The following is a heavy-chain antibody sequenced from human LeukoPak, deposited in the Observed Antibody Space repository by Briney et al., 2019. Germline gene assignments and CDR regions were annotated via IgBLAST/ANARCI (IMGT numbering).Heavy chain of an antibody. CDR1: GFTFSTYG. CDR2: ISYDGSEI. J-gene: IGHJ5*02. CDR3: ARGHGPERVITPVSNWFDP. Sequence: PGGSLRLSCAASGFTFSTYGMHWVRQAPGKGLEWASVISYDGSEIHYADSVKGRFTISRDNSKNMVYLQMNSLRAEDTAVYYCARGHGPERVITPVSNWFDPWGQGSLVTVSS. D-gene: IGHD4-17*01. V-gene: IGHV3-30*03.